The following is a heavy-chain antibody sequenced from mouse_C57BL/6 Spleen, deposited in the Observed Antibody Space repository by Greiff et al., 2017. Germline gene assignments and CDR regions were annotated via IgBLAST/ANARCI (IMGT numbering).Heavy chain of an antibody. CDR1: GFTFSDYG. D-gene: IGHD2-4*01. CDR2: ISSGSSTI. J-gene: IGHJ2*01. Sequence: EVKLMESGGGLVKPGGSLKLSCAASGFTFSDYGMHWVRQAPEKGLEWVAYISSGSSTIYYADTVKGRFTISRDNAKNTLFLQMTSLRSEYTAMYYCARDDDGGGIYFDYWSQGTTLTISS. CDR3: ARDDDGGGIYFDY. V-gene: IGHV5-17*01.